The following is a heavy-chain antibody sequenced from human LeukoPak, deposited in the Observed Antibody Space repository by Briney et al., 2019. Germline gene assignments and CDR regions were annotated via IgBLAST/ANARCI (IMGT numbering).Heavy chain of an antibody. V-gene: IGHV4-39*07. CDR3: ARVDSSGWYSLDY. D-gene: IGHD6-19*01. J-gene: IGHJ4*02. CDR1: GGSISSSNYY. Sequence: SETLSLTCTVSGGSISSSNYYWGWIRQPPGKGLEWIGSIYYSGSTYYNPSLESRVTISVDTSKNQFSLKLSSVTAADTAVYYCARVDSSGWYSLDYWGQGTLVTVSS. CDR2: IYYSGST.